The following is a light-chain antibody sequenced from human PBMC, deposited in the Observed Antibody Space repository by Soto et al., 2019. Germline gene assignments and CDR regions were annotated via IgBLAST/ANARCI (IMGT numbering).Light chain of an antibody. J-gene: IGKJ5*01. CDR2: DAS. V-gene: IGKV3D-20*02. Sequence: EMVLTQSPGTLSLSPGERATLSCRSSQSVSSSYLAWYQQKPRQAPRLLIYDASNRATGIPARFSGSGSGTDFTLTISSLEPEAFAVYYCQQRSNSITFGQGTRLEIK. CDR1: QSVSSSY. CDR3: QQRSNSIT.